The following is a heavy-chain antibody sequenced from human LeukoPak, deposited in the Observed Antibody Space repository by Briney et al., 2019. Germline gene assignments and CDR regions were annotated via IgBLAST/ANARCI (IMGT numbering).Heavy chain of an antibody. CDR3: VGDKDYAFDT. D-gene: IGHD4-11*01. CDR1: QFTLSSYN. J-gene: IGHJ3*02. Sequence: GGSLRLSCTPSQFTLSSYNLNWVRQAPGKGLEWIAYIGANGNDYYSDSVKGRFTISRDNAKNSLFLQMNSLGAEDTAVYYCVGDKDYAFDTWGQGTTVTVSS. CDR2: IGANGND. V-gene: IGHV3-21*05.